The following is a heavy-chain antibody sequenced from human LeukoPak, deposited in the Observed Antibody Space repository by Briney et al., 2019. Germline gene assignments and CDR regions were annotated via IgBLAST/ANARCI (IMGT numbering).Heavy chain of an antibody. D-gene: IGHD3-10*01. Sequence: ASVKVSCKASGYTFTSYYMHWVRQSPGQGLEWVGIINPSGDPTTYAQKFQGRVTMTSDMSTSTVYMELSSLRSEDTAVYYCARDLYYGSDWGQGTLVTVSS. V-gene: IGHV1-46*01. J-gene: IGHJ4*02. CDR2: INPSGDPT. CDR3: ARDLYYGSD. CDR1: GYTFTSYY.